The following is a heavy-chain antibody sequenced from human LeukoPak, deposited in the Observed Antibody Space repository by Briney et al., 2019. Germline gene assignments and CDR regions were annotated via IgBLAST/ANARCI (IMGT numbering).Heavy chain of an antibody. CDR2: INPNSGGT. CDR1: DYSFSSNG. CDR3: ARDSSGWNNWFDP. Sequence: ASVKVSCKASDYSFSSNGFTWVRQAPGQGLEWMGWINPNSGGTNYAQKFQGRVTMTRDTSISTAYMELSRLRSDDTAVYYCARDSSGWNNWFDPWGQGTLVTVSS. D-gene: IGHD6-19*01. J-gene: IGHJ5*02. V-gene: IGHV1-2*02.